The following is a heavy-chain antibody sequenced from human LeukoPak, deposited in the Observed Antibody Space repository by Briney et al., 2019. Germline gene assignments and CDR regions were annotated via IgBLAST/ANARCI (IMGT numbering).Heavy chain of an antibody. D-gene: IGHD2-2*01. CDR3: ARAWDLVVGAFDL. CDR1: EFSIRLNY. CDR2: VYSGGDK. Sequence: PGGSLRLSCAASEFSIRLNYMTWVRQAPGKGLEWVAIVYSGGDKYYADSVKGRFTISRDDSKNTLYLQMSSLRGDDTAIYYCARAWDLVVGAFDLWGQGTMVTVSS. V-gene: IGHV3-53*01. J-gene: IGHJ3*01.